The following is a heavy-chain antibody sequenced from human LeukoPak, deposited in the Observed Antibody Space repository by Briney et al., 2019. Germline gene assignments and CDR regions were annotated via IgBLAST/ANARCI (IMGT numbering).Heavy chain of an antibody. Sequence: SETLSLTCTVSSGFFSRNGYYWGWIRLPPGEGLEWSGSILYSGTTYNNVSLKCRVTMSVDTSKNQFSLRLNSVTAADTAVYYCARHVGGGYWYFDYWGRGTQVTVPS. V-gene: IGHV4-39*01. CDR3: ARHVGGGYWYFDY. CDR1: SGFFSRNGYY. D-gene: IGHD2-15*01. J-gene: IGHJ2*01. CDR2: ILYSGTT.